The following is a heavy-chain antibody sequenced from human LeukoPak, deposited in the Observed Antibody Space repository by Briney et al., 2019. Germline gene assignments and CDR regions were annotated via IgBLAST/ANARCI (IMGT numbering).Heavy chain of an antibody. CDR1: GYTFTSYD. Sequence: GASVKVSCKASGYTFTSYDINWVRQATGQGLEWMGWMNPNSGNTGYAQKFQGRVTITRNTSISTAYMELSSLRSEDTAVYYCARMVKRGYNWFDPWGQGTLVTVSS. CDR2: MNPNSGNT. D-gene: IGHD5-18*01. J-gene: IGHJ5*02. CDR3: ARMVKRGYNWFDP. V-gene: IGHV1-8*03.